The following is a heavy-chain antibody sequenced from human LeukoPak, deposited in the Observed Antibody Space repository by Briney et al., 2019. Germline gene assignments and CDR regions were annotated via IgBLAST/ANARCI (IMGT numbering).Heavy chain of an antibody. CDR3: AKDGTAAGTYWYYYYYYMDV. CDR1: GFTFSSYA. CDR2: ISGSGGST. V-gene: IGHV3-23*01. J-gene: IGHJ6*03. D-gene: IGHD6-13*01. Sequence: PGGSLRLSCAASGFTFSSYAMSWVRQAPGKGLEWVSAISGSGGSTYYADSVKGRFTISRDNSKNTLYLQMNSLRAEDTAVYYCAKDGTAAGTYWYYYYYYMDVWGKGTTVTASS.